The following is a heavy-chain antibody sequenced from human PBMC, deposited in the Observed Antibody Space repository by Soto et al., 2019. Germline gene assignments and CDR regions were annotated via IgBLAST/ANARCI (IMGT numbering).Heavy chain of an antibody. D-gene: IGHD1-1*01. CDR2: IYYSGST. CDR3: ARDTDDLPSWDYYGMDV. V-gene: IGHV4-30-4*01. CDR1: GGSISSGDYY. J-gene: IGHJ6*02. Sequence: SETLSLTCTVSGGSISSGDYYWSWIRQPPGKGLEWIGYIYYSGSTYYNPSLKSRVTISVDTSKNQFSLKLSSVTAADTAVYYCARDTDDLPSWDYYGMDVWGQGTTVTVSS.